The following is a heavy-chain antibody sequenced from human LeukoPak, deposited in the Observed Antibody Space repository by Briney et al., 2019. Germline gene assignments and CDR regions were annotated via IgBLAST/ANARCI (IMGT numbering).Heavy chain of an antibody. CDR1: GFTFHDYA. D-gene: IGHD3-10*01. CDR2: ISWNSGSI. V-gene: IGHV3-9*03. J-gene: IGHJ3*02. Sequence: GRSLRLSCAASGFTFHDYAMHWVRQAPGKGLEWVSGISWNSGSIGYADSVKGRFTISSDNAKNSLYLQMNSLSAEDMALYYCAKVHYGSGSYYNGAFDIWGQGTMVTVSS. CDR3: AKVHYGSGSYYNGAFDI.